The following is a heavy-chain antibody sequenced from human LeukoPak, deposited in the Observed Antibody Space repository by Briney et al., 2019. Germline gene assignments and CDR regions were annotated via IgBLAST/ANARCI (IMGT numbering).Heavy chain of an antibody. V-gene: IGHV4-34*01. D-gene: IGHD6-13*01. CDR3: ARLGSSWNEYYYYYYYMDA. CDR2: INHSGST. Sequence: PSETLSLTCAVYGGSFSGYYWSWIRQPPGKGLEWIGEINHSGSTNYNPSLTSRVTISVDTSKNQFSLKLSSVTAADTAVYYCARLGSSWNEYYYYYYYMDAWGKGTTVTVSS. J-gene: IGHJ6*03. CDR1: GGSFSGYY.